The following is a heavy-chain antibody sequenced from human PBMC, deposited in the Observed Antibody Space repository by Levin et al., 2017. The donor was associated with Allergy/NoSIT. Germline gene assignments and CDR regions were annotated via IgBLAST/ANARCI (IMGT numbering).Heavy chain of an antibody. Sequence: PGGSLRLSCAASGFTFNNYWMQWVRQDPGKGLVWVSQINSDGSSTRYAHSVKGRFTISRDNAKNTLSLQMNSLRADDTAVYYCARQNFDWLPDYWGQGTLVTVSS. D-gene: IGHD3-9*01. V-gene: IGHV3-74*01. J-gene: IGHJ4*02. CDR3: ARQNFDWLPDY. CDR2: INSDGSST. CDR1: GFTFNNYW.